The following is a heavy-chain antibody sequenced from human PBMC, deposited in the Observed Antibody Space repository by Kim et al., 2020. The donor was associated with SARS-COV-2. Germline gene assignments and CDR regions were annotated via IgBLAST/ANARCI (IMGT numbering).Heavy chain of an antibody. CDR1: GGSISSYY. Sequence: SETLSLTCTVSGGSISSYYWSWIRQPPGKGLEWIGYIYYSGSTNYNPSLKSRVTISVDTSKNQFSLKLSSVTAADTAVYYCARSLHYYDSSGYYTHCIDYWGQGTLVTVSS. D-gene: IGHD3-22*01. J-gene: IGHJ4*02. CDR2: IYYSGST. CDR3: ARSLHYYDSSGYYTHCIDY. V-gene: IGHV4-59*01.